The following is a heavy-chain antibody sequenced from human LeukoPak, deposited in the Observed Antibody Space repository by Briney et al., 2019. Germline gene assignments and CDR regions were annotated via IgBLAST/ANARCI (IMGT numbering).Heavy chain of an antibody. D-gene: IGHD2-15*01. Sequence: GESLKISCKGSGYSFTSYWIGWVRQMPRKGLEWMGIIYPGDSDTRYSPSFQGQVTISADKSISTAYLQWSSLKASDTAMYYCARSGTEYCSGGSCYPTYYFDYWGQGTLVTVSS. CDR2: IYPGDSDT. J-gene: IGHJ4*02. CDR1: GYSFTSYW. CDR3: ARSGTEYCSGGSCYPTYYFDY. V-gene: IGHV5-51*01.